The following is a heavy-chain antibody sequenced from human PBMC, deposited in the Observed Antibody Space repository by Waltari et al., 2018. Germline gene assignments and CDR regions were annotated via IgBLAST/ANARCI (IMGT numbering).Heavy chain of an antibody. CDR2: INHSGSP. J-gene: IGHJ3*02. CDR1: GGSFSGYY. CDR3: ARVDGLTGLISGNAFDI. V-gene: IGHV4-34*01. Sequence: QVQLQQWGAGLLKPSETLSLTCAVYGGSFSGYYWSWIRQPPGKGLGWIGEINHSGSPNYNPSLKGRVTLSVATSNNQFSLKLSSVTAADTAVYYCARVDGLTGLISGNAFDIWGQGTMVTVSS. D-gene: IGHD3-9*01.